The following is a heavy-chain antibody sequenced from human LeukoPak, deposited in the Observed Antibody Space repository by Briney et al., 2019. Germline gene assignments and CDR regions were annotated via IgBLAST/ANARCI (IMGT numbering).Heavy chain of an antibody. V-gene: IGHV3-30*18. J-gene: IGHJ5*02. CDR2: ISYDGSNK. Sequence: PGGSLRLSCAASGFTFSSYGMHWVRQAPGKGLEWVAVISYDGSNKYYADSVKGRFTISRDNSKNTLYLQMNSLRAEDTAVYYCAKDLDYGGYNRFDPWGQGTLVTVSS. CDR1: GFTFSSYG. D-gene: IGHD4-23*01. CDR3: AKDLDYGGYNRFDP.